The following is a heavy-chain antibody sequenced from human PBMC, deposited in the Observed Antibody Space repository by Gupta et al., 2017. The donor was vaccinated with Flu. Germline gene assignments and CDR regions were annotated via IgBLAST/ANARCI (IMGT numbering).Heavy chain of an antibody. V-gene: IGHV4-61*08. D-gene: IGHD2-15*01. CDR2: IYYSGST. J-gene: IGHJ4*02. CDR3: ARVGTVVSQTH. CDR1: GGSVSSGGYY. Sequence: QVQLQESGPGLVKPSETLSLTCTVSGGSVSSGGYYWSWIRQPPGKGLEWIGYIYYSGSTNYNPSLQSRATISLDTSKNKFTLNLTSVTPADTAVYYCARVGTVVSQTHWGQGTLVTVSS.